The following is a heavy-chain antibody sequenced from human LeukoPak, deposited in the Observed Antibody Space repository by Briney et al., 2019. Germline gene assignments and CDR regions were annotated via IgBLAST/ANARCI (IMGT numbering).Heavy chain of an antibody. CDR3: ARYFDSSSWHWFDP. CDR2: IYPGDSDT. J-gene: IGHJ5*02. D-gene: IGHD6-13*01. Sequence: NRGASLQISCQGSGSSFTSYWIGWVRQVPGKGLEWMGIIYPGDSDTRYSPSFQGQVTISADKSISTAYLQWSSLKASDTAMYYCARYFDSSSWHWFDPWGQGTLVTVSS. V-gene: IGHV5-51*01. CDR1: GSSFTSYW.